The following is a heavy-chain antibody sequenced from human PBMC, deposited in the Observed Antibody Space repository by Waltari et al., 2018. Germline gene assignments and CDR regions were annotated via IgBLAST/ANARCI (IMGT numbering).Heavy chain of an antibody. CDR1: GESFSGLY. CDR2: NYHDGST. J-gene: IGHJ6*03. CDR3: ARAPFGGYDYVGGTYRYFYYYMDV. Sequence: QVRLQQWGTGLLKPSETLSLTCAVYGESFSGLYWSWIRQPPGKGLEWLGENYHDGSTNSNPSLTGRVTMSVDTSKNQFSLNLRSVTAADTAVYYCARAPFGGYDYVGGTYRYFYYYMDVWGKGTTVAVSS. D-gene: IGHD3-16*02. V-gene: IGHV4-34*01.